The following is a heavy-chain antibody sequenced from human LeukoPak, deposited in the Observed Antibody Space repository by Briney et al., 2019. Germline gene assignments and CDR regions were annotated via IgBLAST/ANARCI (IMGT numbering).Heavy chain of an antibody. V-gene: IGHV1-46*01. CDR2: IIPGGGST. Sequence: ASVKVSCKTSGYTFTNYYMHWVRQAPGQGLEWMGMIIPGGGSTSYAQKFQGRVTMTRDTSTSTVYVDLSSLRSEDTAVYYCATVRMGDSRDFDNWGQGTLVTVSS. J-gene: IGHJ4*02. CDR3: ATVRMGDSRDFDN. CDR1: GYTFTNYY. D-gene: IGHD3-22*01.